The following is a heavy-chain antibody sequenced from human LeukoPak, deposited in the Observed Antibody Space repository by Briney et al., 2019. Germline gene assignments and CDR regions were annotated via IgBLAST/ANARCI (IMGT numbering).Heavy chain of an antibody. D-gene: IGHD3-3*01. CDR1: GFTFSDYW. Sequence: GWSLRLSCVASGFTFSDYWMTWVRQAPGKGLECVANIKQDGSEKFYVDSVKGRFTISRDNAKNSLYLQMNSLRAEDTAVYYCARDGRFSYGAFDIWGQGTMVTVSS. CDR3: ARDGRFSYGAFDI. J-gene: IGHJ3*02. V-gene: IGHV3-7*01. CDR2: IKQDGSEK.